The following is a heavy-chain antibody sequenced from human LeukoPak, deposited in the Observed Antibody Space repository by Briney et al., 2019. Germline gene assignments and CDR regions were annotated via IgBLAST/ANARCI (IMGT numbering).Heavy chain of an antibody. CDR3: AGTYSSSWIYYYYMDV. CDR2: INQDGSEK. J-gene: IGHJ6*03. Sequence: PGGSLRLSCAASGFTFSSYWMTWVRQAPGKGLEWVASINQDGSEKYYVDSVKGRFTISRDNTKNLVYLQINSLRAEDTAVHYCAGTYSSSWIYYYYMDVWGKGTTVTVSS. CDR1: GFTFSSYW. D-gene: IGHD6-13*01. V-gene: IGHV3-7*01.